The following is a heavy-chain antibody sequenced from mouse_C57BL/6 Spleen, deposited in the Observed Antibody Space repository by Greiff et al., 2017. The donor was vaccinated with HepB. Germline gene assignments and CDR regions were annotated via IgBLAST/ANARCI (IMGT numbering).Heavy chain of an antibody. V-gene: IGHV2-2*01. Sequence: QVQLQQSGPGLVQPSQSLSITCTVSGFSLTSYGVHWVRQSPGKGLEWLGVIWSVGSTDYNAAFISRLSISKDNSKSQVFFKMNSLQADDTAIYYCARMGGYYYGFDYWGQGTTLTVSS. CDR3: ARMGGYYYGFDY. D-gene: IGHD1-1*01. CDR1: GFSLTSYG. CDR2: IWSVGST. J-gene: IGHJ2*01.